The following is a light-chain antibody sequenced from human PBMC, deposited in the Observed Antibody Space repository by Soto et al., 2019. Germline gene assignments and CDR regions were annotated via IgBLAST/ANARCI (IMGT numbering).Light chain of an antibody. CDR3: QQSYSTTWT. CDR2: VAS. V-gene: IGKV1-39*01. J-gene: IGKJ1*01. CDR1: QSIRSY. Sequence: DIQMTQSPSSLSASVGDRVTITSRASQSIRSYLNWYQQKQGKAPKLXIYVASSLQSGVPSRFSGSGAGTDFTLTISSLQPEDVETDYCQQSYSTTWTFGQGTKVDIK.